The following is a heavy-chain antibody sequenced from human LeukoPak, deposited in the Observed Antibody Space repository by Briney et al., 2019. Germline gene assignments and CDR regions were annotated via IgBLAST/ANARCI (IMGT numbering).Heavy chain of an antibody. CDR3: ARGPPWYSSPGQFDY. J-gene: IGHJ4*02. Sequence: SETLSLTCAVYGGSFSGYYWSWIRRPPGKGLEWIGEINHRGRTNYNPSLKSRVTISVDTSKNQFSLKLSSVTAADTAVYYCARGPPWYSSPGQFDYWGQGTLVTVSS. CDR1: GGSFSGYY. D-gene: IGHD6-13*01. V-gene: IGHV4-34*01. CDR2: INHRGRT.